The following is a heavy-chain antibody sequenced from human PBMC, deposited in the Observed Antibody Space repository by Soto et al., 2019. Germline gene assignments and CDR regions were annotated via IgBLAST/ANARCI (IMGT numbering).Heavy chain of an antibody. CDR3: ARDLRPHYSSSSSHYFDY. D-gene: IGHD6-6*01. Sequence: SVKVSCKASGGTFSSYAISWVRQAPGQGLEWMGGIIPIFGTANYAQKFQGRVTITADESTSTAYMELSSLRSEDTAVYYCARDLRPHYSSSSSHYFDYWGQGTLVTVSS. CDR1: GGTFSSYA. CDR2: IIPIFGTA. V-gene: IGHV1-69*13. J-gene: IGHJ4*02.